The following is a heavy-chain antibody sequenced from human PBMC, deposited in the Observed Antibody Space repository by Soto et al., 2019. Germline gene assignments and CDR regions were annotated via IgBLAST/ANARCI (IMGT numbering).Heavy chain of an antibody. CDR1: GYTFTSYA. D-gene: IGHD3-16*01. CDR2: INAGNGNT. CDR3: ARAYGGPIGWFDP. V-gene: IGHV1-3*01. Sequence: QVQLVQSGAEVKKPGASVKVSCKASGYTFTSYAMHWVRQAPGQRLEWMGWINAGNGNTKYSQKFQGRVTITRDTAASTAYMELSSLRSEDTAVYYCARAYGGPIGWFDPWGQGTLVTVSS. J-gene: IGHJ5*02.